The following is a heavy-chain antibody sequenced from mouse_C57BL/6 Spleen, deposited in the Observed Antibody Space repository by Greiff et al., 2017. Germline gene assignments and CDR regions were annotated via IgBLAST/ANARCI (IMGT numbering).Heavy chain of an antibody. Sequence: EVKLQESGGGLVKPGGSLKLSCAASGFTFSDYGMHWVRQAPEKGLEWVAYISSGSSTIYYADTVKGRFTISRDNAKNTLFLQMTSLRSEDTAMYYCARRDYGSRYFDYWGQGTTLTVSS. D-gene: IGHD1-1*01. CDR3: ARRDYGSRYFDY. CDR1: GFTFSDYG. J-gene: IGHJ2*01. CDR2: ISSGSSTI. V-gene: IGHV5-17*01.